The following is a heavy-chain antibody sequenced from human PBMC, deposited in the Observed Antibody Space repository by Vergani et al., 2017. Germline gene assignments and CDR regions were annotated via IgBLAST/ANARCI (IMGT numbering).Heavy chain of an antibody. Sequence: QVQLQESGPGLVKPSETLSLTCTVSGGSISSYYWSWIRQPPGKGLEWIGYIYYSGSTNYNPSLKSRVTISVDTSKNQFSLKLSSVTAADTAVYYCAILQTRYCSSTSCYDWFDPWGQGNLVTVSS. J-gene: IGHJ5*02. CDR1: GGSISSYY. CDR3: AILQTRYCSSTSCYDWFDP. D-gene: IGHD2-2*01. V-gene: IGHV4-59*01. CDR2: IYYSGST.